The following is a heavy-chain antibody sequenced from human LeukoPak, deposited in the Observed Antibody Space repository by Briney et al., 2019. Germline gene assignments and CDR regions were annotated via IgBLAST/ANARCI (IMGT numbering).Heavy chain of an antibody. CDR1: GFTFSNAW. CDR3: TTVYSVQLWLPQYYFDY. Sequence: TGGSLRLSCAASGFTFSNAWMSWVRQAPGKGLEWVGRIKSKTDGGTTDYAAPVKGRFTISKDDSKNTLYLQMNSLKTEDTAVYYCTTVYSVQLWLPQYYFDYWGQGTLVTVSS. V-gene: IGHV3-15*01. J-gene: IGHJ4*02. CDR2: IKSKTDGGTT. D-gene: IGHD5-18*01.